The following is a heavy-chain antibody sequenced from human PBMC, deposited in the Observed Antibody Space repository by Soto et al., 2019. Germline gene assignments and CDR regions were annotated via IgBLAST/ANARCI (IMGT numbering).Heavy chain of an antibody. CDR2: INHSGST. Sequence: LSLTCAVYGGSFSGYYWSWIRQPPGKGLEWIGEINHSGSTNYNTSLKSRVTISVDTSKNQFSLKLSSVTAADTAVYYCARCKDYDILTGQYYYYGMDVWGQGTTVTVSS. J-gene: IGHJ6*02. CDR1: GGSFSGYY. D-gene: IGHD3-9*01. CDR3: ARCKDYDILTGQYYYYGMDV. V-gene: IGHV4-34*01.